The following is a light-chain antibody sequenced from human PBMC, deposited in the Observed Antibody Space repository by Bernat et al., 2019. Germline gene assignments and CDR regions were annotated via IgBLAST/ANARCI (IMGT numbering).Light chain of an antibody. CDR3: CSYAGSFTWV. Sequence: QSALTQPRSVSGSPGQSVTISCTGTSSDVGGYNYVSWYQQHPGKAPKLMIYDASKRPSGVPDRFSCSKSGNTASLTISGLQAEDEADYYCCSYAGSFTWVFGGGTWLTVL. CDR1: SSDVGGYNY. CDR2: DAS. V-gene: IGLV2-11*01. J-gene: IGLJ3*02.